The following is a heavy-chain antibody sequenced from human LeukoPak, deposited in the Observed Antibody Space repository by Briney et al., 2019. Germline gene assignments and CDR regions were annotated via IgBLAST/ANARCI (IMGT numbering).Heavy chain of an antibody. CDR2: ISTSSSYI. V-gene: IGHV3-21*01. D-gene: IGHD3-10*01. J-gene: IGHJ4*02. CDR1: GFTFSSYS. CDR3: ARADYGSTYYFDY. Sequence: GGSLRLSCAASGFTFSSYSMNWVRQAPGKGLEWVSCISTSSSYIYYADSVKGRFTISRDNAKNSLYLQMNSLRAEDTAVYYCARADYGSTYYFDYWGQGTLVTVSS.